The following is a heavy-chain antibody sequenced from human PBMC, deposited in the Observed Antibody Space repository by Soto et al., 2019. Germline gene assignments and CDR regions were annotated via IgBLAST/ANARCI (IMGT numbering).Heavy chain of an antibody. V-gene: IGHV1-18*01. J-gene: IGHJ3*02. Sequence: QVQLVQSGSEVKKPGASVKVSCKASGYTFTSCGISWVRQAPGQGLEWMGWISAYNGTTNYAENRQGRVTMTTDTSTSTAYMELRSLRSDDTAVYYCARDHRGGTDAFDIWGQGTMVTVSS. CDR3: ARDHRGGTDAFDI. CDR1: GYTFTSCG. CDR2: ISAYNGTT. D-gene: IGHD2-15*01.